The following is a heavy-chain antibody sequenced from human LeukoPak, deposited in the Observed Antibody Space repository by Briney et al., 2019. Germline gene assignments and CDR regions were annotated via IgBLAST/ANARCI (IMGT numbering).Heavy chain of an antibody. CDR3: ARSMGPVMTGYYYYMDV. V-gene: IGHV1-8*03. CDR2: WNPNSGNT. D-gene: IGHD3-9*01. CDR1: GYTFTSYD. Sequence: ASVKVSFKASGYTFTSYDINWVRPATGPGLEWMGWWNPNSGNTGYAQKFQGRVTITRNTSISTAYMELSSLRSEDTAVYYCARSMGPVMTGYYYYMDVWGKGTTVTVSS. J-gene: IGHJ6*03.